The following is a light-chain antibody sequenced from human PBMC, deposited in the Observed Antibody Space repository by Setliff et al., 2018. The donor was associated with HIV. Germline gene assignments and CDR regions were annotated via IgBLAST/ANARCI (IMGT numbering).Light chain of an antibody. CDR1: SSDVGAYSH. V-gene: IGLV2-14*01. J-gene: IGLJ1*01. CDR3: SSYAITNTLP. CDR2: EVR. Sequence: QSVLTQPASVSGSPGQSITISCTGTSSDVGAYSHVSWYQQHPGKAPKLIIYEVRNRPSGVSNRFSGSKSGNTASLTISGLQTEDEADYYCSSYAITNTLPFGTGTKVTVL.